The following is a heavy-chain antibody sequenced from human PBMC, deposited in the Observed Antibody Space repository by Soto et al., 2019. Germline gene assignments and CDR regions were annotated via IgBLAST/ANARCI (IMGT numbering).Heavy chain of an antibody. D-gene: IGHD4-4*01. J-gene: IGHJ4*02. CDR2: IYYSGFT. CDR1: GGSISSGDYY. CDR3: ARSDNYVPFDH. Sequence: QVQLQESGPGLVKPSQTLSLTCTDSGGSISSGDYYWSWIRQPPGKGLEWIGYIYYSGFTYYNPSLNSRLTMSVDTSKNQFSLKLSSVIAADTAVYYCARSDNYVPFDHWGQGTLVTVSS. V-gene: IGHV4-30-4*01.